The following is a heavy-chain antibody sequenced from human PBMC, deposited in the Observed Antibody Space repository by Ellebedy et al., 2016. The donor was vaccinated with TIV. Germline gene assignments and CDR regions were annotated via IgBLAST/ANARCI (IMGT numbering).Heavy chain of an antibody. Sequence: MPGGSLRLSCSVSGGSISNYYWSWIRQPPGRGLEWIGYIHYSRSTKYNPSLESRVTISVDMSKNQFSLRLNSVTDADTAVYYCARGSWFDPWGQGTLVTVSS. J-gene: IGHJ5*02. CDR1: GGSISNYY. D-gene: IGHD2-15*01. CDR2: IHYSRST. CDR3: ARGSWFDP. V-gene: IGHV4-59*01.